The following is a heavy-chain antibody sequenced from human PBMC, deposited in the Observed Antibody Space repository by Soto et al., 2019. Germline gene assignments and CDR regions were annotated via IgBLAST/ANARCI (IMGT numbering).Heavy chain of an antibody. Sequence: ASVKVSCKASGYTFTGYYMHWVRQAPGQGLEWMGWINPNSGGTNYAQKFQGRVTMTRDTSISTAYMELSRLRSDDTAVYSCARAIVGATLPDLDWFDAWGQGTLVTVSS. CDR1: GYTFTGYY. J-gene: IGHJ5*02. V-gene: IGHV1-2*02. CDR3: ARAIVGATLPDLDWFDA. D-gene: IGHD1-26*01. CDR2: INPNSGGT.